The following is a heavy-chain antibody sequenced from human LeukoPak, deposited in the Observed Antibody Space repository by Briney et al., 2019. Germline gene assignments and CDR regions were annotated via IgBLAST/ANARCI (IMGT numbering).Heavy chain of an antibody. Sequence: GGSLRLSCAVSGFTFSSYAMHWVRQSPGKGLEWVAVVTYDGSDKYYADSVKGRSTISRDNSKNTVHLQMNSLRAEDTAVYYCARESEAFDYWGQGTLVTVSS. CDR3: ARESEAFDY. J-gene: IGHJ4*02. CDR2: VTYDGSDK. V-gene: IGHV3-30-3*01. CDR1: GFTFSSYA.